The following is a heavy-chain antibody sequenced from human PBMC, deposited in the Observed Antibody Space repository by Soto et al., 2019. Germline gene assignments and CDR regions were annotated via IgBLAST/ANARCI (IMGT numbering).Heavy chain of an antibody. D-gene: IGHD3-22*01. V-gene: IGHV5-51*01. J-gene: IGHJ6*02. CDR1: GYSFTIYW. Sequence: PGESLKISCKGSGYSFTIYWIGWVRQMPGKGLEWMGIIYPGDSDTRYSPSFQGQVTISADKSISTAYLQWSSLKASDTAMYYCARRGRGYXYDSSGYDNYYYYGMDVWGQGTTVTVSS. CDR3: ARRGRGYXYDSSGYDNYYYYGMDV. CDR2: IYPGDSDT.